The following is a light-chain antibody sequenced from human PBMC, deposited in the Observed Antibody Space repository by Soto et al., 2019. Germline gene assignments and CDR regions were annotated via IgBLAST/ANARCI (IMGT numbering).Light chain of an antibody. CDR3: QQRSNGPPIT. CDR1: QSVSSY. J-gene: IGKJ5*01. CDR2: DAS. V-gene: IGKV3-11*01. Sequence: EIVLTHSPATLSLSPGERATLSCRASQSVSSYLAWYQQKPGQAPRLLIYDASNRATGIPARFSGSGPGTDFTLTISSLEPEDFAGYYCQQRSNGPPITFGQGTRLEIK.